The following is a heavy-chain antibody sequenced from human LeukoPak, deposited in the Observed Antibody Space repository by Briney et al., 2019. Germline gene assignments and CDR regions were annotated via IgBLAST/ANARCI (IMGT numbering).Heavy chain of an antibody. V-gene: IGHV3-30*04. CDR1: GFTFSSYA. CDR3: ARTYSSGWYGDY. CDR2: ISYDGSNK. Sequence: GGSLTLSCAASGFTFSSYAMHGVRDAPGKGVEWGAVISYDGSNKYYADSVKGRFTISRDNSKNTLYLQMNSLRAEDTAVYYCARTYSSGWYGDYWGQGTLVTVSS. J-gene: IGHJ4*02. D-gene: IGHD6-19*01.